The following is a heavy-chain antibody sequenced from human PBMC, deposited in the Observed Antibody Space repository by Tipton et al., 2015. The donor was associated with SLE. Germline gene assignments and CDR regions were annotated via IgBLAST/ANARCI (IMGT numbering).Heavy chain of an antibody. D-gene: IGHD6-19*01. V-gene: IGHV3-30-3*01. CDR1: GFTFSSYA. CDR2: ISYDGSNK. Sequence: LYLTCAASGFTFSSYAMHWVRQAPGKGLEWVAVISYDGSNKYYADSVKGRFTISRDNSKNTLYLQMNSLRAEDTAVYYCARESIAVAGTFDYWGQGTLVTVSS. J-gene: IGHJ4*02. CDR3: ARESIAVAGTFDY.